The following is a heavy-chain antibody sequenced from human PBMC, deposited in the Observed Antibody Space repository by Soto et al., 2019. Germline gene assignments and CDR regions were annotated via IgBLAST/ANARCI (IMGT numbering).Heavy chain of an antibody. V-gene: IGHV3-23*01. J-gene: IGHJ6*02. CDR3: ATSPWTGYSSSWSLRTYYYYGMDV. Sequence: PGGSLRLSCAASGFTFSSYAMSWVRQAPGKGLEWVSAISGSGGSTYYADSVKGRFTISRDNSKNTLYLQMNSLRAEDTAVYYCATSPWTGYSSSWSLRTYYYYGMDVWGQGTTVTVSS. CDR2: ISGSGGST. CDR1: GFTFSSYA. D-gene: IGHD6-13*01.